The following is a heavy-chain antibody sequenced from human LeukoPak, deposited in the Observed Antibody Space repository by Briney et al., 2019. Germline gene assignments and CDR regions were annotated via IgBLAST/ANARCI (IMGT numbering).Heavy chain of an antibody. CDR2: ISAYNGNT. CDR1: GYTFTSYG. CDR3: ARDGTYGSGGYHIQL. J-gene: IGHJ4*02. V-gene: IGHV1-18*01. Sequence: ASVKVSCKASGYTFTSYGISWVRQAPGQGLEWMGWISAYNGNTNYAQKLQGRVTMTTDTSTSTAYMELRSLRSDDTAVYYCARDGTYGSGGYHIQLWGQGTLVTVSS. D-gene: IGHD3-10*01.